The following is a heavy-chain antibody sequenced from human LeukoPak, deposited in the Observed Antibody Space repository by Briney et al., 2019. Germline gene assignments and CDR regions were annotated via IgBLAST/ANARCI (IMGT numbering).Heavy chain of an antibody. J-gene: IGHJ6*02. D-gene: IGHD3-9*01. Sequence: PSETLSLTCAVYGGSFSSYYWSWIRQPPGKGLEWIGEINHSGSTNYNPSLKSRVTISVDTSKNQFSLKLSSVTAADTAVYYCARVQSILTPYYYYGMDVWGQGTTVTVSS. CDR1: GGSFSSYY. CDR3: ARVQSILTPYYYYGMDV. V-gene: IGHV4-34*01. CDR2: INHSGST.